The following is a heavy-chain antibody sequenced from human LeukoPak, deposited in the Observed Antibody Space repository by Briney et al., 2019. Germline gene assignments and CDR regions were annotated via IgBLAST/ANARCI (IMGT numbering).Heavy chain of an antibody. CDR2: IYYSGST. D-gene: IGHD6-6*01. J-gene: IGHJ4*02. CDR3: ARDQGYSRSSGFDY. V-gene: IGHV4-59*01. CDR1: GGSISSYY. Sequence: SETLSLTCTVSGGSISSYYWSWIRQPPGKGLEWIGYIYYSGSTNYNPSLKSRVTISVDTSKNQFSLKLSSVTAADTAVYYCARDQGYSRSSGFDYWGQGTLVTVPS.